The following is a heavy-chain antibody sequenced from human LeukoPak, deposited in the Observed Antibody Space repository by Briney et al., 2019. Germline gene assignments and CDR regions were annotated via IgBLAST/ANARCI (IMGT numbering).Heavy chain of an antibody. Sequence: ASVKVSFKASGYTFTIYGISWVRQAPGQGLEWMGWISAYNGNTNYAQKFQGRVTMTTDTSTSTAYMELRSLRSDDTAVYYCARAGVGARPTLPANYWGQGTLVTVSS. CDR2: ISAYNGNT. V-gene: IGHV1-18*01. J-gene: IGHJ4*02. CDR3: ARAGVGARPTLPANY. D-gene: IGHD1-26*01. CDR1: GYTFTIYG.